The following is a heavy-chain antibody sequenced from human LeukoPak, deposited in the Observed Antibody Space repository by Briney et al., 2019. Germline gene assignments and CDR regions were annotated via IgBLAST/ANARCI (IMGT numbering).Heavy chain of an antibody. CDR3: LVTTRSLGFDY. CDR2: IRQDGSVP. Sequence: PGGSLRLSCAASGFTFSSYWMSWVRQAPGKGLEWVANIRQDGSVPNYVDSVKGRFTISRDNPKNSVYMQMSSLRAEDTAVYYCLVTTRSLGFDYWGQGTLVTVSS. D-gene: IGHD1/OR15-1a*01. CDR1: GFTFSSYW. J-gene: IGHJ4*02. V-gene: IGHV3-7*01.